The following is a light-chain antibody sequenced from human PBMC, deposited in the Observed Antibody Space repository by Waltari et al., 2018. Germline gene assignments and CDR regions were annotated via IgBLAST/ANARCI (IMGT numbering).Light chain of an antibody. CDR1: SSDVGVYNL. J-gene: IGLJ2*01. V-gene: IGLV2-23*02. CDR3: CSYVGGSSLI. CDR2: EVI. Sequence: QSALAQPASVSGSPGQSITISCPGTSSDVGVYNLVSWYQQHPGKVPKLMIYEVIKRPSGVSNRFSGSKSGNTASLTISGLQAEDEADYYCCSYVGGSSLIFGGGTKLTVL.